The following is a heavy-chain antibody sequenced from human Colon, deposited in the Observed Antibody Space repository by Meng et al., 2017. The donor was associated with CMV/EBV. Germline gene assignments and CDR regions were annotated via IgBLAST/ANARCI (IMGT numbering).Heavy chain of an antibody. CDR2: ISGGGGGT. CDR1: GVTVSSCA. J-gene: IGHJ4*02. V-gene: IGHV3-23*01. Sequence: ASGVTVSSCAMSGVRQAAGKGVEGVAAISGGGGGTYYAESVKGRFTISRDNSKNTLYLQMNSLRAEDTAVYYCAKGLEPQPRVYDYWGQGTLVTVSS. D-gene: IGHD1-1*01. CDR3: AKGLEPQPRVYDY.